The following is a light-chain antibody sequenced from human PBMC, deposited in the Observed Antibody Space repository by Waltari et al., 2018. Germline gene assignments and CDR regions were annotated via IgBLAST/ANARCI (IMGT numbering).Light chain of an antibody. CDR3: YSTDSSGNHRRV. CDR2: EDS. J-gene: IGLJ2*01. Sequence: QKTGQAPVKGNDEDSNRPCTIPERYAGSSSGTMATLIVRGTQVEDEADYYCYSTDSSGNHRRVFGGGTKLTVL. V-gene: IGLV3-10*01.